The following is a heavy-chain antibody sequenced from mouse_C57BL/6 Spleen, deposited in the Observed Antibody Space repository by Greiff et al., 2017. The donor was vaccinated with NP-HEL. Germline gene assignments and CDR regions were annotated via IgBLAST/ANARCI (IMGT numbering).Heavy chain of an antibody. J-gene: IGHJ2*01. Sequence: EVKLVESGGGLVQPGGSLKLSCAASGFTFSDYYMYWVRQTPEKRLEWVAYISNGGGSTYYPDTVKGRFTISRDNAKNTLYLQMSRLKSEDTAMYYCARQGSYYGTPFDYWGQGTTLTVSS. D-gene: IGHD1-1*02. CDR2: ISNGGGST. CDR1: GFTFSDYY. CDR3: ARQGSYYGTPFDY. V-gene: IGHV5-12*01.